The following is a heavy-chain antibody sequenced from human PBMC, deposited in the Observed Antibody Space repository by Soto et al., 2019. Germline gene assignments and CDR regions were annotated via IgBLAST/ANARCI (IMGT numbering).Heavy chain of an antibody. J-gene: IGHJ4*02. D-gene: IGHD3-3*01. V-gene: IGHV3-33*01. CDR1: GFTFSSYG. Sequence: SLRLSCAASGFTFSSYGMHWVRQAPGKGLDWVAVIWYDATNKYYADSVKGRFTISRDNSKNTLFLQMNSLRAEDTAVYYCAAELRYAHCLFAFWSQRSLVPVSS. CDR2: IWYDATNK. CDR3: AAELRYAHCLFAF.